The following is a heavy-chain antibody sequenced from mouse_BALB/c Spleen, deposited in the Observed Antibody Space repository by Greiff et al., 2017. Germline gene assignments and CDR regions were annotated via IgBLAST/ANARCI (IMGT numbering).Heavy chain of an antibody. CDR1: GFTFSSFG. D-gene: IGHD2-1*01. Sequence: EVKLMESGGGLVQPGGSRKLSCAASGFTFSSFGMHWVRQAPEKGLEWVAYISSGSSTIYYADTVKGRFTISRDNPKNTLFLQMTSLRSEDTAMYYCAGYGNAMDYWGQGTSVTVSS. J-gene: IGHJ4*01. CDR3: AGYGNAMDY. CDR2: ISSGSSTI. V-gene: IGHV5-17*02.